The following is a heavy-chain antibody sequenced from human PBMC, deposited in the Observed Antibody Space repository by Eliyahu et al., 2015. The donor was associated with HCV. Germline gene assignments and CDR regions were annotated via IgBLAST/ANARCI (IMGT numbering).Heavy chain of an antibody. V-gene: IGHV3-30*03. D-gene: IGHD6-19*01. CDR1: XFXXTTYX. J-gene: IGHJ4*02. CDR3: AILPQSNGWYAGTDDIDS. Sequence: QVQLVESGGGVAQPGRSLRLSCAASXFXXTTYXGPWXRQAPGKGLEWVALLSYDGRDKYYADSVRGRFTISRDNSKTTLYLEMNSLKPEDTAVYYCAILPQSNGWYAGTDDIDSWGQGTLVSVSS. CDR2: LSYDGRDK.